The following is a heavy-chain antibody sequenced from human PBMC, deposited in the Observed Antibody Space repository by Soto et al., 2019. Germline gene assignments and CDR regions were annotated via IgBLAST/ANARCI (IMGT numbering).Heavy chain of an antibody. CDR2: IFSSDEK. J-gene: IGHJ5*02. CDR3: ARAVDRAISDIWFDP. D-gene: IGHD5-18*01. V-gene: IGHV2-26*01. CDR1: GFSLSNAGMG. Sequence: GPTLVNPTETLTLTCTVSGFSLSNAGMGVSWIRQPPGKALEWLAHIFSSDEKSYRTSLETRLTVSKDTSKSQVVLTMTNMDPLDTATYYCARAVDRAISDIWFDPWGQGTQVTVSS.